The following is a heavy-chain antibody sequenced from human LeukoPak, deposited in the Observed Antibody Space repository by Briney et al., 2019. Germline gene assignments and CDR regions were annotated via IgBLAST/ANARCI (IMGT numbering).Heavy chain of an antibody. CDR3: ARDPSLRVTLDY. D-gene: IGHD5/OR15-5a*01. CDR1: GSIFSNYG. CDR2: IWYDGSNK. V-gene: IGHV3-33*01. Sequence: QPGRSLRLSCAASGSIFSNYGMHWVRQAPGKGLEWVAVIWYDGSNKYYADSVKGRFTISRDNSKNMLYLEMNSLRAEDTAVYYCARDPSLRVTLDYWGQGTLVTVSS. J-gene: IGHJ4*02.